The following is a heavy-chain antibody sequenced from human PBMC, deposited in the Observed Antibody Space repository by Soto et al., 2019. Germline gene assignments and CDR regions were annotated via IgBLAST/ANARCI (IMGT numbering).Heavy chain of an antibody. V-gene: IGHV4-59*01. CDR3: ARGSTNWASYFDY. Sequence: ETLSLTCSVSGCSISNYYWSWIRQPPGDGLEWIGYIYYSGSTKYNPSLESRVTLSLDTSKNHFSLNLRSVTAADTAVYYCARGSTNWASYFDYWGQGALVTVSS. D-gene: IGHD7-27*01. CDR1: GCSISNYY. J-gene: IGHJ4*02. CDR2: IYYSGST.